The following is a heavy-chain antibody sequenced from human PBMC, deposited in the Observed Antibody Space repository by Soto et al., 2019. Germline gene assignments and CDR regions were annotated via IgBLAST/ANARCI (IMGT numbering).Heavy chain of an antibody. CDR3: TTLYCGGDCYSVGDAFDI. CDR2: IKSKTDGGTT. CDR1: GFTFSNAW. J-gene: IGHJ3*02. Sequence: ESGGGLVKPGGSLRLSCAASGFTFSNAWMNWVRQAPGKGLEWVGRIKSKTDGGTTDYAAPVKGRFTISRDDSKNTLYLQMNSLKTEDTAVYYCTTLYCGGDCYSVGDAFDIWGQGTMVTVSS. D-gene: IGHD2-21*02. V-gene: IGHV3-15*07.